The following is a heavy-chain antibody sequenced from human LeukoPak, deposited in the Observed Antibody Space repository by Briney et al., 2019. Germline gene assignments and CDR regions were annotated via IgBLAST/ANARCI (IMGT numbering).Heavy chain of an antibody. D-gene: IGHD1-7*01. J-gene: IGHJ4*02. CDR1: GFTFSSSA. CDR2: ISGSGTGT. V-gene: IGHV3-23*01. Sequence: GGSPRLSCAASGFTFSSSAMSWVRQAPGKGLYWVSAISGSGTGTYYADSVKGRFTISRDNSKNTLYLQMNSLRAVDTAVYYCAKEGGTGTRFDYWGQGTLVTVSS. CDR3: AKEGGTGTRFDY.